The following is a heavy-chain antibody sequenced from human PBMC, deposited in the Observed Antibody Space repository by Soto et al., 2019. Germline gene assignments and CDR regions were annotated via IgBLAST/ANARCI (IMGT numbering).Heavy chain of an antibody. J-gene: IGHJ5*02. CDR1: GFSLRTSVVG. Sequence: SGPTLVNPTQTLTLTCIFSGFSLRTSVVGVGWIRHPPGKALEWLGFIYWNDDKRYSPSLKSRLTITKDTSKNQVVLTMTNMEPVDTATYYCAKSGSSGWYGWFDPWGQGTLVTVS. CDR3: AKSGSSGWYGWFDP. D-gene: IGHD6-19*01. CDR2: IYWNDDK. V-gene: IGHV2-5*01.